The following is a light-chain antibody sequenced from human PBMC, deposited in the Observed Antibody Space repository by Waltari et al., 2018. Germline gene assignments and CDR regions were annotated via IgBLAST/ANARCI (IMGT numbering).Light chain of an antibody. V-gene: IGLV2-14*03. J-gene: IGLJ2*01. CDR2: DVT. Sequence: WDQQHPSKPPKLIIYDVTARPSGVSYRFTGSKSGDTASLTISGLQAEDEADYYCSSYTTTTTVIFGGGTKLTVL. CDR3: SSYTTTTTVI.